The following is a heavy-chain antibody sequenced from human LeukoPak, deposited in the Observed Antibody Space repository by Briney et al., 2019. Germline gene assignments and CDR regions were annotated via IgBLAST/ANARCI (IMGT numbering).Heavy chain of an antibody. Sequence: SETLSLTCTVSGGSISSSSYYWSWIRQPPGKGLEWIGYIYYSGSTNYNPSLKSRVTISVDTSKNQFSLKLSSVTAADTAVYYCARVGGYSYGFPSYYGMDVWGQGTTVTVSS. D-gene: IGHD5-18*01. CDR1: GGSISSSSYY. V-gene: IGHV4-61*01. J-gene: IGHJ6*02. CDR3: ARVGGYSYGFPSYYGMDV. CDR2: IYYSGST.